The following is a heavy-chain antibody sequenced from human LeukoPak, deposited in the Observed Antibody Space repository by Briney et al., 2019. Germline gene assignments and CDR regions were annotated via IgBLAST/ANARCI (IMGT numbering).Heavy chain of an antibody. Sequence: GGSLRLSCGASGFTFTHHAMHWVRQAPGKGLEWVAVIWPDATNKYYADSVKGRFAISRDDSNNMVYLQMNSLRVEDTAVYYCARDVQRGFDYTNSLDYWGQGTLVTVSS. J-gene: IGHJ4*02. CDR3: ARDVQRGFDYTNSLDY. V-gene: IGHV3-33*01. CDR2: IWPDATNK. D-gene: IGHD4-11*01. CDR1: GFTFTHHA.